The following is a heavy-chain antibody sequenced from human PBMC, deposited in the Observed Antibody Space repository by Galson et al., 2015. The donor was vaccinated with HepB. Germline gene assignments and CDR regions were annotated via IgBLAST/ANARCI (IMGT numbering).Heavy chain of an antibody. CDR3: ARGRGDIGGYYAFDY. CDR1: GFTFSTYS. Sequence: SLRLSCAASGFTFSTYSLNWVRQAPGKGLEWVSAVSGSSIYKYHADSVKGRFTISRDNAKSSLYVQMNNLRVEDTAVYYCARGRGDIGGYYAFDYWGKGALVTVSS. D-gene: IGHD3-22*01. CDR2: VSGSSIYK. J-gene: IGHJ4*02. V-gene: IGHV3-21*06.